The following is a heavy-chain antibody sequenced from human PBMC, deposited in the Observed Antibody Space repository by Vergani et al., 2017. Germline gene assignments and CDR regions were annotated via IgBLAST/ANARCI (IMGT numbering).Heavy chain of an antibody. CDR2: IYYSGST. J-gene: IGHJ3*02. CDR1: GGSISSSSYY. D-gene: IGHD1-26*01. V-gene: IGHV4-39*07. Sequence: QLQLQESGPGLVKPSETLSLTCTVSGGSISSSSYYWGWIRQPPGKGLEWIGSIYYSGSTYYNPSLKSRVTISVDTSKNQFSLKLSSVTAADTAVYYCARDIGRIVGATYAFDIWGQGTMVTVAS. CDR3: ARDIGRIVGATYAFDI.